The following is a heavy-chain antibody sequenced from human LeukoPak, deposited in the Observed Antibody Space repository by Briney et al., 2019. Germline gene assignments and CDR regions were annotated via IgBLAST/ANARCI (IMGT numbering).Heavy chain of an antibody. CDR3: ASDFTGRDDY. Sequence: PGGSLRLSCAASGFTFSSYWMHWVRQAPGKGLVWVSRMNTDGSRTDYADSVKGRFTISRDNAKNTLYLQMISLGAEDTAVYSCASDFTGRDDYWGQGTLVTVSS. D-gene: IGHD2-8*02. J-gene: IGHJ4*02. CDR1: GFTFSSYW. V-gene: IGHV3-74*01. CDR2: MNTDGSRT.